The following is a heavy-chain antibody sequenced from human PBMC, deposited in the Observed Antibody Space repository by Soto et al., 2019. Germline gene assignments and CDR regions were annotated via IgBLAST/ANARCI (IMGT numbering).Heavy chain of an antibody. CDR2: IKSKTDGGTT. Sequence: GGSLRLSCAASGFTFSNAWMSWVRQAPGKGLEWVGRIKSKTDGGTTDYAAPVKGRFTISRDDSKNTLYLQMNSMKTEDTAVYYCTTGATGLPHHYYYGMDVWGQGTTGTVS. D-gene: IGHD4-4*01. V-gene: IGHV3-15*01. J-gene: IGHJ6*02. CDR3: TTGATGLPHHYYYGMDV. CDR1: GFTFSNAW.